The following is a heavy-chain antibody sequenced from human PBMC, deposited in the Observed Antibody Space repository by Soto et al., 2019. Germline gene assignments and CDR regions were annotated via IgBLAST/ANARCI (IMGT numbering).Heavy chain of an antibody. J-gene: IGHJ4*02. Sequence: EVQLLESGGGLVQPGGSLRLSCAASGFTFSSYAMSWVRQAPGKGLEWVSAISGSGGSTYYADPVKGRFTISRDNSKNTLYLQMNSLRAEDTAVYYCAKDPHSGSHPRRDYWGQGTLVTVSS. CDR3: AKDPHSGSHPRRDY. CDR2: ISGSGGST. D-gene: IGHD1-26*01. CDR1: GFTFSSYA. V-gene: IGHV3-23*01.